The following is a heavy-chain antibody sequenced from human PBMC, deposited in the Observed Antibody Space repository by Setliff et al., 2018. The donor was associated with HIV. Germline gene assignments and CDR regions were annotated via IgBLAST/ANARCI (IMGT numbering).Heavy chain of an antibody. V-gene: IGHV1-2*06. CDR1: GYTFTDYY. CDR2: FNPNSRVT. CDR3: AREPTGDFWSGYSSRGLDY. J-gene: IGHJ4*02. Sequence: ASVKVSCKASGYTFTDYYIHWVRQAPGQGLEWMGRFNPNSRVTNSPQKFQGRVTMTRDTSINTAYMELSRLTSDDTAFYYCAREPTGDFWSGYSSRGLDYWGQGTLVTVSS. D-gene: IGHD3-3*01.